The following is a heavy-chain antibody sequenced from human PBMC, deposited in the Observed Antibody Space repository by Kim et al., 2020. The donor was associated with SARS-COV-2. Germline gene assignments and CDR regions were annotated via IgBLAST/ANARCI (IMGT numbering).Heavy chain of an antibody. V-gene: IGHV4-34*01. J-gene: IGHJ4*02. CDR1: GGSFSGYY. CDR2: INHSGST. D-gene: IGHD5-12*01. Sequence: SETLSLTCAVYGGSFSGYYWSWIRQPPGKGLEWIGEINHSGSTNYNPSLKSRVTISVDTSKNQFSLKLSSVTAADTAVYYCASWVAKGFDYWGQGTLVTVSS. CDR3: ASWVAKGFDY.